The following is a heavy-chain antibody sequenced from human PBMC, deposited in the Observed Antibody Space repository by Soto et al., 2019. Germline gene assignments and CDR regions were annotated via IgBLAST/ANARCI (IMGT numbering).Heavy chain of an antibody. CDR1: GVTVNRFA. CDR2: ITPLFETT. V-gene: IGHV1-69*01. Sequence: QVQLVQSGPEVKKPGTSVKVSCKASGVTVNRFAVTWVRQAPGQGFQWLGGITPLFETTNQAQNVQGRATITADESTTTSYLELRGLASEDTAGYYCARGYGGYFDDWGQGTLVSVSS. CDR3: ARGYGGYFDD. J-gene: IGHJ4*02. D-gene: IGHD4-17*01.